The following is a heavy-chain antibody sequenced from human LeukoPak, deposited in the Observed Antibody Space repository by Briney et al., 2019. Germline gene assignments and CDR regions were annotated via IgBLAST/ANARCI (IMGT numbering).Heavy chain of an antibody. Sequence: GASVKVSCKASGYTFTGYYMHWVRQDPGQGLEWMGWINPNSGGTNYAQKFQGRVTMTRDTSISTAYMELSRLRSDDTAVYYCARDPEAGDWFDPWGQGTLVTVSS. V-gene: IGHV1-2*02. CDR3: ARDPEAGDWFDP. D-gene: IGHD3-10*01. CDR1: GYTFTGYY. CDR2: INPNSGGT. J-gene: IGHJ5*02.